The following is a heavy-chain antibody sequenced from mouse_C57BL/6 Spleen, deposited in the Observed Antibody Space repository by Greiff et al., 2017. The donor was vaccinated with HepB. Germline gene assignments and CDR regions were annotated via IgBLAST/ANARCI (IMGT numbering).Heavy chain of an antibody. CDR3: ARGVTTGYYYAMDY. V-gene: IGHV1-64*01. CDR2: IHPNSGST. D-gene: IGHD2-2*01. J-gene: IGHJ4*01. Sequence: VQLQQPGAELVKPGASVKLSCKASGYTFTSYWMHWVKQRPGQGLEWIGMIHPNSGSTNYNEKFKSKATLTVDKPSSTAYMQLSSLTSEDSAVYYCARGVTTGYYYAMDYWGQGTSVTVSS. CDR1: GYTFTSYW.